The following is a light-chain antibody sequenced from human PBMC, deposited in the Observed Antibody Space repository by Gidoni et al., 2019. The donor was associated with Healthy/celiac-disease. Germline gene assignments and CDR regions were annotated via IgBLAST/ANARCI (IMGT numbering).Light chain of an antibody. V-gene: IGKV3-11*01. CDR1: QSVSSY. Sequence: EIVFTQFPATLSLSPGERATPSCRASQSVSSYLAWYQQKPGQAPRLLIYDASNRATGIPARFSGSGSGTDFTLTISSLEPEDFAVYYCQQRSNWPGTFGGGTKVEIK. CDR3: QQRSNWPGT. J-gene: IGKJ4*01. CDR2: DAS.